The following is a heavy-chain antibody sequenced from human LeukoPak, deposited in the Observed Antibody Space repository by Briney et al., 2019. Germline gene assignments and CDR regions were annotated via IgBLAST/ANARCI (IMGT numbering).Heavy chain of an antibody. CDR3: ARDPYYGSGNLHDY. CDR1: GSTFSTYT. V-gene: IGHV3-21*05. CDR2: ISSSSSYT. J-gene: IGHJ4*02. Sequence: GGSLRLSCAASGSTFSTYTMSWVRQAPGRGLEWVSYISSSSSYTNYADSVKGRFTISRDNAKNSLYLQMNSLRAEDTAVYYCARDPYYGSGNLHDYWGQGTLVTVSS. D-gene: IGHD3-10*01.